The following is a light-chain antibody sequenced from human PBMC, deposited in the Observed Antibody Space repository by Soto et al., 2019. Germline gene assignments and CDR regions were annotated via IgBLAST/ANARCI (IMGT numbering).Light chain of an antibody. Sequence: EIVLTQSPGTLSLSPGERATLSCRASQSVNSNYLAWYQQKPGQAPRLLMFGASSRATGIPDRFSGSGSGTDFTLTISRLDPEDFAVYYCQQYGSSLYTFGQGTKLEIK. CDR3: QQYGSSLYT. J-gene: IGKJ2*01. CDR2: GAS. V-gene: IGKV3-20*01. CDR1: QSVNSNY.